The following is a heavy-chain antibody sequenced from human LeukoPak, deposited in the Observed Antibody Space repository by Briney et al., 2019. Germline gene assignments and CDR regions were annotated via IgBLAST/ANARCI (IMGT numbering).Heavy chain of an antibody. D-gene: IGHD2-15*01. CDR2: IYYSGST. CDR3: ARTPYGEGDY. CDR1: GVTISRYN. J-gene: IGHJ4*02. V-gene: IGHV4-59*08. Sequence: SETLSLTCTVSGVTISRYNRSWIRQPPGKGLEWIGYIYYSGSTNYNPSLKSRDTISVVTSKIQCSLKLSSVTAADTAVYYCARTPYGEGDYWGQGTLVTVSS.